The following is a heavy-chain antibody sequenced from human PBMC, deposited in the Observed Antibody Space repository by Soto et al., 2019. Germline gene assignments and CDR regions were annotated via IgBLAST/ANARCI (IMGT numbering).Heavy chain of an antibody. V-gene: IGHV4-39*01. CDR3: ARQRYYDSSGDPGFYYYYYGMDV. J-gene: IGHJ6*02. D-gene: IGHD3-22*01. Sequence: SETLSLTCTVSGGSISSSSCYWGWIRQPPGKGLEWIGSIYYSGSTYYNPSLKSRVTISVDTSKNQFSLKLSSVTAADTAVYYCARQRYYDSSGDPGFYYYYYGMDVWGQGTTVTVSS. CDR2: IYYSGST. CDR1: GGSISSSSCY.